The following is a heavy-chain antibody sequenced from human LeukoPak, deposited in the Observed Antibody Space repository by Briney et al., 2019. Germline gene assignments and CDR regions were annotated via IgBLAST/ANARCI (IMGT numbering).Heavy chain of an antibody. CDR1: GGSIANYY. CDR3: ARHGKGVTYFYTFDI. V-gene: IGHV4-59*08. J-gene: IGHJ3*02. Sequence: SETLSLTCTVSGGSIANYYWSWIRQPPGEGLEWIGYVYASGATNSNPSLKSRVTISVDTSKNQFSLKLSSVTAADTAVYYCARHGKGVTYFYTFDIWGQGTVVAVSS. CDR2: VYASGAT. D-gene: IGHD2/OR15-2a*01.